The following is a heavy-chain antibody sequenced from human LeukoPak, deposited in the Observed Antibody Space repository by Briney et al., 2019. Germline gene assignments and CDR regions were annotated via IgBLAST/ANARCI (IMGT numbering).Heavy chain of an antibody. V-gene: IGHV3-7*01. CDR2: IKQDGSEK. J-gene: IGHJ4*02. CDR3: ARGPPGDLYQLYYFDY. Sequence: GGSLRLSCAASGFTFSSYWMSWVRQAPEKGLEWVANIKQDGSEKYYVDSVKGRFTISRDNAKNSLYLQMNSLRAEDTAVYYCARGPPGDLYQLYYFDYWGQGTLVTVSS. CDR1: GFTFSSYW. D-gene: IGHD2-2*01.